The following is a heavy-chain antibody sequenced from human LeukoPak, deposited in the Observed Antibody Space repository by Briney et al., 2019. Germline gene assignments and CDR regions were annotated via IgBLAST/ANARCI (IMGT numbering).Heavy chain of an antibody. CDR1: GFTFSSYG. D-gene: IGHD3-10*01. CDR3: AKDQRVTYYYGSGTTSYGMDV. J-gene: IGHJ6*02. CDR2: ISYDGSNK. V-gene: IGHV3-30*18. Sequence: GGPLRLSCAASGFTFSSYGMHWVRQAPGKGLEWVAVISYDGSNKYYADSVKGRFTISRDNSKNTLYLQMNSLRVEDTAVYYCAKDQRVTYYYGSGTTSYGMDVWGQGTTDTVSS.